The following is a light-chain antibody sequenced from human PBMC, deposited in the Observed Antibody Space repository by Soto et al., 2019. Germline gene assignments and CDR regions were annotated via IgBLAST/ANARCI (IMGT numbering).Light chain of an antibody. CDR1: SSDIGRYNY. CDR3: SSYAGSNNLL. J-gene: IGLJ2*01. Sequence: QSALTQPPSASGSPGQSVTISCTGTSSDIGRYNYVSWYQQRPGKAPKLMIYEVNKRPSGVPDRFSGSKSGNTASLTVSGLQAEDEADYYCSSYAGSNNLLFGGGTQLTVL. CDR2: EVN. V-gene: IGLV2-8*01.